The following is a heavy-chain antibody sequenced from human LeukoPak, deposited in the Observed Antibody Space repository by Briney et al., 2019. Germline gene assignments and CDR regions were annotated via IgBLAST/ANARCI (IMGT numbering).Heavy chain of an antibody. J-gene: IGHJ4*02. CDR3: AREGSGWYGNFDY. D-gene: IGHD6-19*01. V-gene: IGHV1-2*02. CDR1: AYTFTGYY. Sequence: GASVKASCKASAYTFTGYYMHWVRQAPGQGLEWMGWINPDSGGTNYAQKFQGRVTMTRDTSISTAYMEVSRLRSDDTAVYYCAREGSGWYGNFDYWGQGTLVTVSP. CDR2: INPDSGGT.